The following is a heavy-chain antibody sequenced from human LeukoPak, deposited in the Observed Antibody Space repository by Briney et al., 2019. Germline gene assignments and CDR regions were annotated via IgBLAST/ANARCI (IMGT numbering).Heavy chain of an antibody. CDR2: IKKDGSEQ. CDR1: GFSFSDHW. Sequence: GGSLRLSYVASGFSFSDHWMNWFRQAPGKGLEWVATIKKDGSEQYYVDSMKGRLTISRDNAKNSVYLQIHNLRAEDTAVYYCARDLGWLQSDYWGQGTLVTVSS. V-gene: IGHV3-7*01. J-gene: IGHJ4*02. D-gene: IGHD5-24*01. CDR3: ARDLGWLQSDY.